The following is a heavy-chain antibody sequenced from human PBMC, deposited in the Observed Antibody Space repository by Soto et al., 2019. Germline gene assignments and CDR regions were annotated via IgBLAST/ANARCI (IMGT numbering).Heavy chain of an antibody. D-gene: IGHD2-2*01. CDR1: GSTFRTYG. V-gene: IGHV3-21*01. CDR3: ARDESAGSSIRY. CDR2: ISNSGDYI. J-gene: IGHJ4*02. Sequence: GGSLRLSCTASGSTFRTYGMNWVRQAPWKGLEWVSSISNSGDYIYYADSVQGRFTISRDNAKNSLYLQMNSLRAEDTAVYFCARDESAGSSIRYWGQGIPVTVSS.